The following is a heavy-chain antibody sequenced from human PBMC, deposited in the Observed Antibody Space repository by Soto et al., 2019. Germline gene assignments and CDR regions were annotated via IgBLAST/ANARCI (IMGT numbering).Heavy chain of an antibody. D-gene: IGHD4-17*01. Sequence: PSETLSLTCTVSGGSISSYYWSWIRQPPGKGLEWIGYIYYSGSTNYNPSLKSRVTISVDTSKNQFSLKLSSVTAADTAVYYCASGVTTVEGYFYYWGQGAVVTVSS. CDR2: IYYSGST. V-gene: IGHV4-59*01. J-gene: IGHJ4*02. CDR3: ASGVTTVEGYFYY. CDR1: GGSISSYY.